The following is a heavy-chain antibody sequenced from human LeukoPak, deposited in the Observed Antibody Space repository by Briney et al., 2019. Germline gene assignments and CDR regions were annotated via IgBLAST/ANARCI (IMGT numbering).Heavy chain of an antibody. Sequence: PSQTLSLTCTVSGGSISSGRYYWSWIRQPAGKGLEWIGRIYTSGSTNYNPSLESRVTISVDTSKNQFSLKLSSVTAADTAVYYCARALWMSWFDPWGQGTLVTVSS. J-gene: IGHJ5*02. V-gene: IGHV4-61*02. CDR2: IYTSGST. CDR1: GGSISSGRYY. D-gene: IGHD2-21*01. CDR3: ARALWMSWFDP.